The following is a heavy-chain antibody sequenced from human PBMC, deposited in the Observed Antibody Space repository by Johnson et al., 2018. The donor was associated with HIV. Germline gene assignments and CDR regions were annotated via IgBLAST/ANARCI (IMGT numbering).Heavy chain of an antibody. D-gene: IGHD3-22*01. Sequence: VQLVESGGGLVKAGGSLRLSCAASGFSFDSHAINWVRQAPGKGLQWVSAISYSGSSTYYADSVKGRFTISRDNSRSTVYLHMINLRADDTALYYCAREISRYYYDYAAFDLWGQGTTVTVSS. CDR2: ISYSGSST. J-gene: IGHJ3*01. CDR1: GFSFDSHA. CDR3: AREISRYYYDYAAFDL. V-gene: IGHV3-23*04.